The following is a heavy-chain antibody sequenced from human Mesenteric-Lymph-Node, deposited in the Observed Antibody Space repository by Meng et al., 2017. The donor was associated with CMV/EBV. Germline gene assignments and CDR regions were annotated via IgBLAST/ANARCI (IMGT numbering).Heavy chain of an antibody. CDR1: GFVFSSYG. CDR2: IRYDGSYK. D-gene: IGHD3-10*01. Sequence: GESLKISCAVSGFVFSSYGMHWVRQAPGKGLEWVAFIRYDGSYKYYADSVKGRFTISRDNSKNTLCMQMNSLRAEDTAVYYCVSYGSGSYYGLDYWGQGTLVTVSS. CDR3: VSYGSGSYYGLDY. V-gene: IGHV3-30*02. J-gene: IGHJ4*02.